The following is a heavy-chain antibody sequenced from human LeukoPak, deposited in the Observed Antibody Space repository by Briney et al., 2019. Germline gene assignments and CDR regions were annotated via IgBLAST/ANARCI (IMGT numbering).Heavy chain of an antibody. V-gene: IGHV1-2*02. CDR3: AADLSTLRYSSSWYAFDY. CDR1: GYTFTGYY. J-gene: IGHJ4*02. D-gene: IGHD6-13*01. Sequence: GASVKVSCKASGYTFTGYYMHWVRQAPGQGLEWMGWINPNSGGTNYAQKFQERVTITRDMSTSTAYMELSSLRSEDTAVYYCAADLSTLRYSSSWYAFDYWGQGTLVTVSS. CDR2: INPNSGGT.